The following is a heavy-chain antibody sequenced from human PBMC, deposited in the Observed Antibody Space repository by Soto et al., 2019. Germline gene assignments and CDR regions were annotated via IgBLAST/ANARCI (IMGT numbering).Heavy chain of an antibody. Sequence: QVQLQESGPGLVKPSQTLSLNCTVSGGSIRTGGYFWTWIRQRPGKGLEGIGFIDYSGSTFYSPSLRSRATISVDMSKNEFSLRLSSVPAADTAVYYCARARGSGSYAWFAPWGQGTLVTASS. V-gene: IGHV4-31*03. J-gene: IGHJ5*02. D-gene: IGHD3-10*01. CDR2: IDYSGST. CDR3: ARARGSGSYAWFAP. CDR1: GGSIRTGGYF.